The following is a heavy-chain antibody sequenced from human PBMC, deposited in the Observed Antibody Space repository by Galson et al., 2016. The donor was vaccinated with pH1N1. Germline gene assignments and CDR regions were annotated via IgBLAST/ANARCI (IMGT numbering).Heavy chain of an antibody. CDR3: ARDHDFGDSDPSHYYYGMDV. CDR1: GFNFSNYW. CDR2: INQDGDKK. V-gene: IGHV3-7*01. D-gene: IGHD4-17*01. J-gene: IGHJ6*02. Sequence: SLRLSCAASGFNFSNYWMQWVRQAPGKGLQWVANINQDGDKKYYVGSVEGRFTISRDSAKNSLYLQMNNLRAEDTAVYYCARDHDFGDSDPSHYYYGMDVWGQGTTVTVSS.